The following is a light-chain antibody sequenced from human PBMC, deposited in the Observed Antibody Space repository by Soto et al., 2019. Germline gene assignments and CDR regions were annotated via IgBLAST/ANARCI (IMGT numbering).Light chain of an antibody. CDR2: GAS. J-gene: IGKJ5*01. Sequence: EIVLTQSPGTLSLSPGERATLSCRASQSVSSSYLAWYQQKPGQAPRLLIYGASSRATGIPDRFSGSGSGTDFTPTISRLEPEYFVVYSCQQYGSSIIITFCQGTRLEI. CDR3: QQYGSSIIIT. V-gene: IGKV3-20*01. CDR1: QSVSSSY.